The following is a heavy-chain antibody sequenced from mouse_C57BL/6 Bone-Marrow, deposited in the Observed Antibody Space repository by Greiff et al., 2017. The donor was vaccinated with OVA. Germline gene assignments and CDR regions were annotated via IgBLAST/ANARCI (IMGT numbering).Heavy chain of an antibody. CDR1: GYTFTSYW. V-gene: IGHV1-59*01. J-gene: IGHJ2*01. D-gene: IGHD1-1*01. CDR3: ARAAYGSNYFDY. Sequence: VQLQQPGAELVRPGTSVKLSCKASGYTFTSYWMHWVKQRPGQGLEWIGVIDPSDSYTNYNQKFKGKATLTVDTSSSTAYMQLSSLTSEDSAVYYCARAAYGSNYFDYWGQGTTLTVSS. CDR2: IDPSDSYT.